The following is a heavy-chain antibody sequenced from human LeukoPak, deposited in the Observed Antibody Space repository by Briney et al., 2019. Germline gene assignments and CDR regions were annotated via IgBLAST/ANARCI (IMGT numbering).Heavy chain of an antibody. Sequence: SVKVSCKASGGTFSSYAIGWVRQAPGQGLEWMGRIIPILGIANYAQKFQGRVTITADKSTSTAYMELSSLRSEDTAVYYCARDGQWELPVSEHWGQGTLVTVSS. D-gene: IGHD1-26*01. J-gene: IGHJ1*01. CDR2: IIPILGIA. CDR1: GGTFSSYA. CDR3: ARDGQWELPVSEH. V-gene: IGHV1-69*04.